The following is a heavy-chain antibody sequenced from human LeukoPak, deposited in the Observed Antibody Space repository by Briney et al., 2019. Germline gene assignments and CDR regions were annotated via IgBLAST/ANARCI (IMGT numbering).Heavy chain of an antibody. CDR3: ARGKLGDSGNHYTYFDL. CDR2: IWYDGSHE. CDR1: RFTFTDYG. Sequence: GGSLRLSCAASRFTFTDYGMHWVRQAPGKGLEWVAAIWYDGSHENNADSVMGRFTISRDNSKNTLYLQMNSLRAEDTAVYYCARGKLGDSGNHYTYFDLWGQGTLVTVPS. J-gene: IGHJ4*02. D-gene: IGHD3-10*01. V-gene: IGHV3-33*01.